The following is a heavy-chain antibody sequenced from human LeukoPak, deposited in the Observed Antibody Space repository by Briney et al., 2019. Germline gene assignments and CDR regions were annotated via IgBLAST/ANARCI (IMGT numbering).Heavy chain of an antibody. D-gene: IGHD3-16*01. CDR3: AKGYYDYVWGSYYFDY. CDR2: IHPEGNEK. J-gene: IGHJ4*02. V-gene: IGHV3-7*03. Sequence: PGGSLRLSCAASGFTFSNFWMSWVRQAPGRGLEWVANIHPEGNEKYHVESVKGRFTISRDNAKNLLFLQMNGLRAEDTAVYYCAKGYYDYVWGSYYFDYWGQGTLVTVSS. CDR1: GFTFSNFW.